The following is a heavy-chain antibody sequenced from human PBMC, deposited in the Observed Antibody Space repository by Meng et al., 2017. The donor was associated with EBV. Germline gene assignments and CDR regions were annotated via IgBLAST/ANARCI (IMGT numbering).Heavy chain of an antibody. V-gene: IGHV3-74*01. D-gene: IGHD6-13*01. CDR3: ARGGGYSSSWYPD. J-gene: IGHJ4*02. Sequence: GGLFQAGGSLGPLCAAVGFTFGSYWMHWVRQAPGKGLVWVSRINSDGSSTSYADSVKGRFTISRDNAKNTLYLQMNSLRAEDTAVYYCARGGGYSSSWYPDWGQGTLVTVSS. CDR1: GFTFGSYW. CDR2: INSDGSST.